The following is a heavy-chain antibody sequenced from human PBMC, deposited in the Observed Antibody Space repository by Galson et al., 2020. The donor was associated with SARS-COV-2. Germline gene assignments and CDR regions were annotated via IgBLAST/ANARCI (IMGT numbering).Heavy chain of an antibody. J-gene: IGHJ6*02. CDR2: INHSGST. Sequence: SETLSLTCAVYGGSFSGYYWSWIRQPPGKGLEWLGEINHSGSTNYNPSLKSRVTISVDTSKNQFSLKLSSVTAADTAVYYCARDYSGSYVFGMDVWGQETAVTVCS. CDR3: ARDYSGSYVFGMDV. D-gene: IGHD1-26*01. CDR1: GGSFSGYY. V-gene: IGHV4-34*01.